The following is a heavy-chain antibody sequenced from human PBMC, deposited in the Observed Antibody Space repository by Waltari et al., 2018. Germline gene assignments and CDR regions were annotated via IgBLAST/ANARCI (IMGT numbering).Heavy chain of an antibody. V-gene: IGHV3-33*01. Sequence: QVQLVESGGGVVQPGRSLRLSCAASGFTFSSYGMHWVRQAPGKGLEWGAVIWYDGSNIYYADSVKGRFTISRDNSKNTLYLQMNSLRAEDTAVYYCARDQVYGDYDNTLDYWGQGTLVTVSS. J-gene: IGHJ4*02. CDR3: ARDQVYGDYDNTLDY. CDR1: GFTFSSYG. CDR2: IWYDGSNI. D-gene: IGHD4-17*01.